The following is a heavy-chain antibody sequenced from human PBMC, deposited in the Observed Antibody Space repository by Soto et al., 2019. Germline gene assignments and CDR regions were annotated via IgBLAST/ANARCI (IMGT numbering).Heavy chain of an antibody. Sequence: SVKVSCXASGFTFTSSAMQWVRQARGQRLEWIGWIVVGSGNTNYAQKFQERVTITRDMSTSTAYMELSSLRSEDTAVYYCAAGCSSTSCYQPNWFDPWGQGTLVTVSS. CDR2: IVVGSGNT. V-gene: IGHV1-58*02. CDR3: AAGCSSTSCYQPNWFDP. J-gene: IGHJ5*02. D-gene: IGHD2-2*01. CDR1: GFTFTSSA.